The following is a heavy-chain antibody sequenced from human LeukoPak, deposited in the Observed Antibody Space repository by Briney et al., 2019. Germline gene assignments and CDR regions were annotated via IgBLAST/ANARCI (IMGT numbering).Heavy chain of an antibody. Sequence: PSETLSLTCTVSGGSISNYYWSWIRQPAGKGLEWIGRIYISGSTSGSTDYNPSLKSRVTMSVDTSRNQFSLKVNSVTAADTAVYYCASYSSGYPGGDYWGQGTLVTVSS. CDR1: GGSISNYY. J-gene: IGHJ4*02. CDR3: ASYSSGYPGGDY. V-gene: IGHV4-4*07. D-gene: IGHD3-22*01. CDR2: IYISGSTSGST.